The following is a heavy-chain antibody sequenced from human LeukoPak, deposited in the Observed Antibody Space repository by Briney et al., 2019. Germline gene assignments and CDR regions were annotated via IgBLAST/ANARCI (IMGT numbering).Heavy chain of an antibody. V-gene: IGHV3-30-3*01. CDR3: ARDGAGYSGYTFQH. CDR1: GFTFSSYA. CDR2: ISYDGSNK. J-gene: IGHJ1*01. D-gene: IGHD5-12*01. Sequence: GRSLRLSCAASGFTFSSYAMHWVRQAPGKGLEWVAVISYDGSNKYYADSVKGRFTISRDNSKNTLYLQMNSLRAEDTAVYYCARDGAGYSGYTFQHWGQGTLVTVSS.